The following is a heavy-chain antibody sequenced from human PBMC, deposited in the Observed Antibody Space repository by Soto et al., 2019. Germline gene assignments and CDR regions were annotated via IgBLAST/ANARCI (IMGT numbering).Heavy chain of an antibody. V-gene: IGHV4-4*02. D-gene: IGHD3-10*01. Sequence: QLQLQESGPGLVRPSGTLSLTCAVSGGFTSTNNWWSWVRQPPGKGLEWIGDAYHSGSTEYNPSLKNRVRISVDKSKNQISLKLTSATAADTAVYYCARSPPSSYYGGSGTFDYWGQGTLVTVSS. CDR1: GGFTSTNNW. CDR2: AYHSGST. CDR3: ARSPPSSYYGGSGTFDY. J-gene: IGHJ4*02.